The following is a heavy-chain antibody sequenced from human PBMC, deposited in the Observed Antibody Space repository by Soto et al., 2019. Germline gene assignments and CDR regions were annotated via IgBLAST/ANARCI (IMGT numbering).Heavy chain of an antibody. CDR1: GGSISSGGYY. V-gene: IGHV4-31*03. CDR2: IYYSGST. J-gene: IGHJ6*02. Sequence: PSETLSLTCTVSGGSISSGGYYWSWIRQHPGKGLEWIGYIYYSGSTYYNPSLKSRVTISVDTSKNQFSLKLSSVTAADTAVYYCAGSSSSYYYYYGMDVWGQGTTVTVSS. D-gene: IGHD6-6*01. CDR3: AGSSSSYYYYYGMDV.